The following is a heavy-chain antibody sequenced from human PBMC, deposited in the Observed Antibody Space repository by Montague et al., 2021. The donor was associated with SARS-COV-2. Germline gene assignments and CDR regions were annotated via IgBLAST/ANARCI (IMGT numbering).Heavy chain of an antibody. V-gene: IGHV4-34*01. CDR1: GGSFSGYY. J-gene: IGHJ6*02. D-gene: IGHD3-16*02. Sequence: SETLSLTCAVYGGSFSGYYWSWIRQPPGKGLEWIGEINNSGSTNXNPSLTSRVTISVDTSKNQFSLKLRSVTAADTAVYYCERGQPPSITFGGIISYGLDVWGQGTTVTVSS. CDR2: INNSGST. CDR3: ERGQPPSITFGGIISYGLDV.